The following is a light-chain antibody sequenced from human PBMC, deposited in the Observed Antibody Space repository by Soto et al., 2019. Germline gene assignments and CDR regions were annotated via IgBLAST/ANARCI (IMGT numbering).Light chain of an antibody. V-gene: IGKV1-9*01. J-gene: IGKJ3*01. Sequence: DIPLTQSPSFLSASVGDRVIITCRASQGVSSSLAWYQQKPGKAPTLLIYGASTLQSGVPSRFSGSGSGTEFTLTSSSLQPEDFATYYCQQLNTSPFTFGPGTKVDI. CDR2: GAS. CDR1: QGVSSS. CDR3: QQLNTSPFT.